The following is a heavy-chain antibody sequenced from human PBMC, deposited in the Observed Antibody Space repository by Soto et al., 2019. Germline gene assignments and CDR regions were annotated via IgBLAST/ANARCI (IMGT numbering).Heavy chain of an antibody. D-gene: IGHD2-15*01. V-gene: IGHV4-38-2*02. CDR3: ARDPANLALAVAYFDS. CDR2: ISHTGTT. CDR1: GSSITNSFY. Sequence: SETLSLTCRVSGSSITNSFYWGWIRQSPEKGLEWIGSISHTGTTSYNPSLKGRVSISVDTSKNQFSLTLTSVTAADTAVYYCARDPANLALAVAYFDSWGQGTLVTVSS. J-gene: IGHJ4*02.